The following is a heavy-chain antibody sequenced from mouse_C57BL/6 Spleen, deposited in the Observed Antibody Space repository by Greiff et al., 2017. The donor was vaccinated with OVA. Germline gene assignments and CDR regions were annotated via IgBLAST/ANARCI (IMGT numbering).Heavy chain of an antibody. J-gene: IGHJ4*01. CDR1: GYTFTSYW. V-gene: IGHV1-50*01. CDR3: ARKGPYYGNPYYAMDY. Sequence: QVQLQQPGAELVKPGASVKLSCKASGYTFTSYWMQWVKQRPGQGLEWIGEIDPSDSYTNYNQKFKGKATLTVDTSSSTAYMQLSSLTSEDSAVYYCARKGPYYGNPYYAMDYWGQGTSVTVSS. CDR2: IDPSDSYT. D-gene: IGHD2-10*01.